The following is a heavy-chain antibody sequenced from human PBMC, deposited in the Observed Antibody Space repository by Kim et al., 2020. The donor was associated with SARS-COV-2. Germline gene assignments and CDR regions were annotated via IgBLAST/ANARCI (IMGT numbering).Heavy chain of an antibody. D-gene: IGHD2-21*02. CDR1: GFTVSTNY. CDR2: IYSGGRS. Sequence: GGSLRLSCAASGFTVSTNYMSWVRQAPGRGLEWVSNIYSGGRSYYADSVKGRFTISRDISDNTLYLQMNSLRADDTAVYYCARGGGAFCGSDCLRTFDL. J-gene: IGHJ2*01. CDR3: ARGGGAFCGSDCLRTFDL. V-gene: IGHV3-53*01.